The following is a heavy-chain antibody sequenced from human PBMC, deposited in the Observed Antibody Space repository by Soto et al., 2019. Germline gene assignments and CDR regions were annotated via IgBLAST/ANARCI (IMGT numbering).Heavy chain of an antibody. Sequence: PSETLSLTCTVSGGSISSSSYYWGWIRQPPGKGLEWIGSIYYSGSTYYNPSLKSRVTISVDTSKNQFSLKLSSVTAADTAVYYCASYSSPGYYYYYYGMDVWGQGTTVT. D-gene: IGHD6-13*01. V-gene: IGHV4-39*01. CDR1: GGSISSSSYY. CDR3: ASYSSPGYYYYYYGMDV. CDR2: IYYSGST. J-gene: IGHJ6*02.